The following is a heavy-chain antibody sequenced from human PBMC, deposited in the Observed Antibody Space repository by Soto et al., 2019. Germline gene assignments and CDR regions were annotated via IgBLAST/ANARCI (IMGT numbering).Heavy chain of an antibody. V-gene: IGHV1-46*01. D-gene: IGHD1-7*01. CDR2: INPSGGST. J-gene: IGHJ4*02. Sequence: ASVKVSCKASGYTFTSYYMHWVRQAPGQGLEWMGIINPSGGSTSYAQKFQGRVTMTRDTSTSTVYMELSSLRSEDTAVYDCARELYTWNYGTGCDYWGQGTLVTVSS. CDR1: GYTFTSYY. CDR3: ARELYTWNYGTGCDY.